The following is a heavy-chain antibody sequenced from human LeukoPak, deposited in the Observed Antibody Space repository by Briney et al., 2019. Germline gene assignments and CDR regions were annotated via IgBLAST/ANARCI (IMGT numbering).Heavy chain of an antibody. J-gene: IGHJ4*02. Sequence: GGSLRLSCAASGLTFSSYSMNWVRQAPGKGLEWVSSISTISNSIYYADSVKGRFTISRDNAKNSLYLQMNSLRAEDTAVYYCARVPHAMVRGVIITEFYFDYWGQGTLVTV. CDR2: ISTISNSI. CDR1: GLTFSSYS. CDR3: ARVPHAMVRGVIITEFYFDY. V-gene: IGHV3-21*01. D-gene: IGHD3-10*01.